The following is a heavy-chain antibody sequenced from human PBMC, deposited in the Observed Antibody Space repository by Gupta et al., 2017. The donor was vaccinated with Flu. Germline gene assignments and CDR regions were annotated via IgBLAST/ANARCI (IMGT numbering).Heavy chain of an antibody. V-gene: IGHV3-53*01. J-gene: IGHJ6*03. D-gene: IGHD6-13*01. Sequence: QAPGKGLGWVSTFYRDGATYYADSVKGRFIISRDSSENTVYLQMDSLRAEDTAVYFCATSLASAGQDYYHMDAWGKGTTVTVSS. CDR2: FYRDGAT. CDR3: ATSLASAGQDYYHMDA.